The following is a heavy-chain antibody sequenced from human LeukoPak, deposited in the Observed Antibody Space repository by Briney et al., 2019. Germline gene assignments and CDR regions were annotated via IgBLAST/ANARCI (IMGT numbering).Heavy chain of an antibody. J-gene: IGHJ4*02. V-gene: IGHV3-30*18. Sequence: GGPLRLSCAASGFTFSSYGMHWVRQAPGKGLEWVAVISYDGSNKYYADSVKGRFTISRDNSKNTLYLQMNSLRAEDTAVYYCAKEVIGYYFDYWGQGTLVTVSS. CDR3: AKEVIGYYFDY. CDR2: ISYDGSNK. CDR1: GFTFSSYG. D-gene: IGHD3-10*01.